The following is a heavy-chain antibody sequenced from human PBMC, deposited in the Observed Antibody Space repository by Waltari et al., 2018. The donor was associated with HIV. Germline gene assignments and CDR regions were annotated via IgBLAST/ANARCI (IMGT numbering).Heavy chain of an antibody. Sequence: QVQLVQSGAEVKKPGASVKVSCKASGYTFTSYAMHWVRQAPGQRLEWMGWINAGNGNTKYSQKFQGRVTITRDTAASTAYMELRSVRSEDTAVYYCARGAARTVTTGGFDPWGQGTLVTVSS. CDR2: INAGNGNT. D-gene: IGHD4-17*01. CDR3: ARGAARTVTTGGFDP. V-gene: IGHV1-3*01. CDR1: GYTFTSYA. J-gene: IGHJ5*02.